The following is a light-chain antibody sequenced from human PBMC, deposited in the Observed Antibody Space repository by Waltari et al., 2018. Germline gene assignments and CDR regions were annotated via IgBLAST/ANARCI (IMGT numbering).Light chain of an antibody. CDR1: RSDVGGYTF. J-gene: IGLJ2*01. V-gene: IGLV2-8*01. CDR3: SSYAGRNNLV. Sequence: QSALPHPPSASGSPGPPVTISCTGTRSDVGGYTFVSWYQQHPGKAPKLMIYEVSKRPSGVPDRFSGSKSGNTASLTVSGLQAEDEADYYCSSYAGRNNLVFGGGTKLTVL. CDR2: EVS.